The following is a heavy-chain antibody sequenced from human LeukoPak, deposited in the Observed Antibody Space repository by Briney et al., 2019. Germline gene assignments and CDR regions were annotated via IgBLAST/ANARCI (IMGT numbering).Heavy chain of an antibody. Sequence: PSETLSLTCSVSGGSISSSSYYWGWIRQPPGKGLEWIGSIYYSGSTYYNPSLKSRVTISVDTSKNQFSLKLSSVTAADTAVYYCARRSSGRKGFDYWGQGTLVTVSS. CDR1: GGSISSSSYY. D-gene: IGHD1-26*01. V-gene: IGHV4-39*01. CDR2: IYYSGST. CDR3: ARRSSGRKGFDY. J-gene: IGHJ4*02.